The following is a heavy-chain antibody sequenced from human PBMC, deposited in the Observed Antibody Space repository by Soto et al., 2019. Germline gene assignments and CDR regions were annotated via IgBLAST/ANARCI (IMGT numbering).Heavy chain of an antibody. Sequence: QVQLVQSGAEVKKPGASVTISCKASGYSFTTYFMHWVRQAPGQGLEWAALITPTGDVTLFVQRFQGRVSVTMDASTSTVYLELSSLTSEDTAFYYCVKDIGRLSLDYWGQGTLVIVSS. CDR3: VKDIGRLSLDY. CDR2: ITPTGDVT. D-gene: IGHD2-15*01. CDR1: GYSFTTYF. V-gene: IGHV1-46*01. J-gene: IGHJ4*02.